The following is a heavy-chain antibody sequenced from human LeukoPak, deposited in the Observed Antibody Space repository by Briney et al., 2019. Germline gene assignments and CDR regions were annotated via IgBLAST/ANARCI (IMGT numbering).Heavy chain of an antibody. CDR2: IYTSGST. J-gene: IGHJ6*02. CDR3: AREKLSTVRGHYYYGMDV. V-gene: IGHV4-4*07. D-gene: IGHD3-10*01. Sequence: SETLSLTCTVSGGSISSYYWSWIRQPAGKGLEWIGRIYTSGSTNYNPSLKSRVTMSVDTSKNQFSLRLSSVTAADTAVYYCAREKLSTVRGHYYYGMDVWGQGTTVTVSS. CDR1: GGSISSYY.